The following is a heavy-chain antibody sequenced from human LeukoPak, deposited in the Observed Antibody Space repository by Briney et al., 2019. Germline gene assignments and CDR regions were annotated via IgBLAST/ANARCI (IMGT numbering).Heavy chain of an antibody. CDR1: GFTFSSYW. CDR2: INSDGSST. D-gene: IGHD2-15*01. J-gene: IGHJ6*04. CDR3: ASGYCSGGSCYSFSYYYYGMDV. Sequence: GGSLRLSCAASGFTFSSYWMHWVRQAPGKGVVWVSRINSDGSSTSYADSVKGRFTISRDNAKNTLYLQINSLRAEDTAVYYCASGYCSGGSCYSFSYYYYGMDVWGKGTTVTVSS. V-gene: IGHV3-74*01.